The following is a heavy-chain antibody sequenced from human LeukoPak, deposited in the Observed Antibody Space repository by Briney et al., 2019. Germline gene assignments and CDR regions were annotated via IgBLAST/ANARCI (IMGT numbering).Heavy chain of an antibody. Sequence: GGSLRLSCTASGFTLGDYAMSWFRQAPGKGLEWVGFIRSKAYGGTTEYAASVKGRFTISRDDSKSIAYLQMNSLKTEDTAVYYCTRGLPIAFPYYFDYWGQGTLVTVSS. CDR2: IRSKAYGGTT. CDR3: TRGLPIAFPYYFDY. D-gene: IGHD2-2*01. CDR1: GFTLGDYA. J-gene: IGHJ4*02. V-gene: IGHV3-49*03.